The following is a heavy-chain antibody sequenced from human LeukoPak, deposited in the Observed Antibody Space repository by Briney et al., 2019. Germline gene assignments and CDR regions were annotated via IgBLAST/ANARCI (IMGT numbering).Heavy chain of an antibody. CDR1: GFTFSSYA. J-gene: IGHJ4*02. Sequence: PGGSLRLSCAASGFTFSSYAMHWVRQAPGKGLEYVSAISSNGGSTYYANSVKGRFTISRDNSKNTLYLQMGSLRAEDMAVYYCARDSGVGWLGEQVYWGQGTLVTVSS. CDR3: ARDSGVGWLGEQVY. D-gene: IGHD3-10*01. V-gene: IGHV3-64*01. CDR2: ISSNGGST.